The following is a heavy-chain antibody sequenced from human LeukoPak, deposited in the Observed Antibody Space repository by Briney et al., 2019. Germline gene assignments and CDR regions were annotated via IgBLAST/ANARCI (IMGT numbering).Heavy chain of an antibody. CDR3: ARDRTTNHDYYYYMDV. CDR2: LNPKSGGT. D-gene: IGHD1-14*01. V-gene: IGHV1-2*02. CDR1: GYSFTGYY. J-gene: IGHJ6*03. Sequence: ASVKLSCKASGYSFTGYYIHWVRQAPGQGLEWMGWLNPKSGGTNYAQKFQGRVTMTRDTSITTAFMELSRLISDDTAVYYCARDRTTNHDYYYYMDVWGRGTTVTVSS.